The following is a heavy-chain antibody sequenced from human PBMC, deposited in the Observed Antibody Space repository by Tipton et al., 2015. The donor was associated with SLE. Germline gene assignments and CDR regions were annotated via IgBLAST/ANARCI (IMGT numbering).Heavy chain of an antibody. CDR2: IGTYNGNT. Sequence: QSGDEVKEPGASVKVSCKASGYSFSSFGIAWVRQAPGQGLEWLGWIGTYNGNTKYSEKIQGRLAMTTDTPTSSAYMELTSLASDDTAIYYCARDPHEFLSGFWWDHCGQGTLVSFS. CDR3: ARDPHEFLSGFWWDH. D-gene: IGHD3-3*01. V-gene: IGHV1-18*01. CDR1: GYSFSSFG. J-gene: IGHJ4*02.